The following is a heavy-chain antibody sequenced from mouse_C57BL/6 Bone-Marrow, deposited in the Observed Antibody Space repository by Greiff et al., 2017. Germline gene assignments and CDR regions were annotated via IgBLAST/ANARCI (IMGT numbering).Heavy chain of an antibody. CDR3: TTPLLY. CDR2: IDPENGDT. J-gene: IGHJ3*01. D-gene: IGHD6-1*01. CDR1: GFNIKDDY. V-gene: IGHV14-4*01. Sequence: EVNVVESGAELVRPGASVKLSCTASGFNIKDDYMHWVKQRPEQGLEWIGWIDPENGDTEYASKFQGKATITADTSSNTAYLQLSSLTSEDTAVYYCTTPLLYWGQGTLVTVSA.